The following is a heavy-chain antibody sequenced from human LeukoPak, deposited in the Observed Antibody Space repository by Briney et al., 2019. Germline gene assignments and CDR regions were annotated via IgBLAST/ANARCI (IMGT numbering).Heavy chain of an antibody. D-gene: IGHD7-27*01. J-gene: IGHJ3*02. CDR1: GFTFSSYS. V-gene: IGHV3-21*01. CDR3: ARVSGELGIHAFDI. Sequence: PGGSLRLSCAASGFTFSSYSMNWVRQAPGKGLEWVSSISSSSSSYIYYADSVKGRFTISRDNAKNSLYLQMNSLRAEDTAVYYCARVSGELGIHAFDIWGQGTMVTVSS. CDR2: ISSSSSSYI.